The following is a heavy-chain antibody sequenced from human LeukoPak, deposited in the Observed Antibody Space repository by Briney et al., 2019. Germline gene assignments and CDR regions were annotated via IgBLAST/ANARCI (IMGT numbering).Heavy chain of an antibody. J-gene: IGHJ4*02. CDR1: GGSISSGGYY. Sequence: SQILSLTCTVSGGSISSGGYYWSWIRQHPGKGLEWIGYIYYSGSTYYNPSLKSRVTISVDTSKNQFSLKLSSVTAADTAVYYCARSYDSSGYPGYWGQGTLVTVSS. D-gene: IGHD3-22*01. V-gene: IGHV4-31*03. CDR3: ARSYDSSGYPGY. CDR2: IYYSGST.